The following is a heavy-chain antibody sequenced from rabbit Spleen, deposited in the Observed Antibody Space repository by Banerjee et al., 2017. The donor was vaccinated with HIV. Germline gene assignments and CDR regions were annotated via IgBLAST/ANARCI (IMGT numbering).Heavy chain of an antibody. Sequence: QLKESGGGLVQPGGSLKLSCKASGFTLSSYYMNWVRQAPGKGLEWIGYIDPVFGITYYANWVNGRFSISRENAQNTVFLQMTSLTAADTATYFRARDGTGGSYFALWGPGTLVTV. J-gene: IGHJ4*01. CDR1: GFTLSSYY. CDR2: IDPVFGIT. V-gene: IGHV1S7*01. CDR3: ARDGTGGSYFAL. D-gene: IGHD8-1*01.